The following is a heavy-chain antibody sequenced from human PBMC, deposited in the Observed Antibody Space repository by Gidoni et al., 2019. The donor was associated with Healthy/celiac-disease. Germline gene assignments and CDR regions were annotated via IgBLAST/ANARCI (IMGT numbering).Heavy chain of an antibody. V-gene: IGHV1-18*01. J-gene: IGHJ4*02. CDR3: ARTRGYSGNYFDY. CDR2: VSGYNGDT. D-gene: IGHD1-26*01. CDR1: GYTFTSYG. Sequence: QVQLVQSGGEVKKPGASVKVSCKASGYTFTSYGITWVRQAPGQGLEWMGWVSGYNGDTNYAQKLQGRINLTTGTFTRTVYMELRSLRSDDTAVYYWARTRGYSGNYFDYWGQGTLVTVSS.